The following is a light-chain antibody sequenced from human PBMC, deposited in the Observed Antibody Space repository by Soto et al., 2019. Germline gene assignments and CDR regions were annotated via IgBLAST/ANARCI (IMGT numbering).Light chain of an antibody. CDR2: EVS. J-gene: IGLJ1*01. CDR3: SSYSGSNSPYV. CDR1: SSDVGGYNY. Sequence: QSALTQPPSASGSPGQSVTSSCTGTSSDVGGYNYVSWYQQHPGKAPKLMIYEVSKRTSGVPGRFSGSKSGNTASLTVSGLQAEDEADYYCSSYSGSNSPYVFGTGTKLTVL. V-gene: IGLV2-8*01.